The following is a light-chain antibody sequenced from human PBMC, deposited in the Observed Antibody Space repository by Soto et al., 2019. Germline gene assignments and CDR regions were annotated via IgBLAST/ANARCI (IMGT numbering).Light chain of an antibody. CDR1: QSVASSY. J-gene: IGKJ5*01. CDR3: QLLIN. V-gene: IGKV3-20*01. Sequence: EIVLTQSPGSLSLSPGEGATLSCRASQSVASSYLAWYQQKPGQAPRLLIYGASNRAAGIPDRFSGSGSATDFTLTISRLEPEDFAVYFGQLLINFGQGTRLEIK. CDR2: GAS.